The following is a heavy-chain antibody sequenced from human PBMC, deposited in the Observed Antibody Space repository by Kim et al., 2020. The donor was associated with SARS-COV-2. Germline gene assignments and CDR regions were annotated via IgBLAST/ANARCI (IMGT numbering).Heavy chain of an antibody. CDR3: ARDLSGYDSLYYFDY. CDR1: GYTFTGYY. J-gene: IGHJ4*02. V-gene: IGHV1-2*02. Sequence: ASVKVSCKASGYTFTGYYMHWVRQAPGQGLEWMGWINPNSGGTNYAQKFQGRVTMTRDTSISTAYMELSRLRSDDTAVYYCARDLSGYDSLYYFDYWGQGTLVTVSS. D-gene: IGHD5-12*01. CDR2: INPNSGGT.